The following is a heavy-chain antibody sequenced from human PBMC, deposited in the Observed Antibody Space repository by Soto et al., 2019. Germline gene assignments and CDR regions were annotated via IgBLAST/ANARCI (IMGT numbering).Heavy chain of an antibody. D-gene: IGHD4-17*01. Sequence: GGSLRLSCAASGFTFSSYGMHWVRQAPGKGLEWVAVISYDGSNKYYADSVKGRFTISRDNSKNTLYLQMNSLRAEDTAVYYCAKEGLTKSIQYWGQGTLVTVSS. CDR3: AKEGLTKSIQY. CDR1: GFTFSSYG. V-gene: IGHV3-30*18. J-gene: IGHJ4*02. CDR2: ISYDGSNK.